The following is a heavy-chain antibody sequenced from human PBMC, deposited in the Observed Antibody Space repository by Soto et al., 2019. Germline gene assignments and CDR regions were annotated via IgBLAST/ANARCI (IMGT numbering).Heavy chain of an antibody. CDR1: GGSISSGGYY. CDR3: ARGRRRAAAGKDYYYYHYMDV. Sequence: PSETLSLTCTVSGGSISSGGYYWSWIRQHPGKGLEWIGYIYYSGSTYYNPSLKSRVTISVDTSKNQFSLKLSSVTAADTAVYYCARGRRRAAAGKDYYYYHYMDVWGKGTTVTVSS. CDR2: IYYSGST. D-gene: IGHD6-13*01. J-gene: IGHJ6*03. V-gene: IGHV4-31*03.